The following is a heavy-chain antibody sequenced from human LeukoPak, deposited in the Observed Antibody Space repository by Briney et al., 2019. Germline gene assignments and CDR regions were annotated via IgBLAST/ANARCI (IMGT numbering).Heavy chain of an antibody. CDR3: ARDAFTMVRGVIPSVPGGY. D-gene: IGHD3-10*01. CDR2: IGAYNGNT. CDR1: GYTFTSYG. J-gene: IGHJ4*02. Sequence: ASVKVSCKASGYTFTSYGISWVRQAPGQGLEWMGWIGAYNGNTNYAQKLQGRVTMTTDTSTSTAYMELRSLRPDDTAVYYCARDAFTMVRGVIPSVPGGYWGQGTLVTVSS. V-gene: IGHV1-18*01.